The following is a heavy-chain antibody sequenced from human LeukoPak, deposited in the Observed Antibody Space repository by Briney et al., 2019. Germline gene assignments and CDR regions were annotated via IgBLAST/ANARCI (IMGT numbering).Heavy chain of an antibody. CDR3: TRVIVATKDY. CDR2: IRSKAYGGTP. J-gene: IGHJ4*02. Sequence: GGSLRLSCTGSGFTFGDYAMNWVRQAPGTGLDWVGFIRSKAYGGTPEYAASVKGRFTISRDDSKSIAYLQMNSLKTEDTAVYYCTRVIVATKDYWGQGTLVTVSS. V-gene: IGHV3-49*04. D-gene: IGHD5-12*01. CDR1: GFTFGDYA.